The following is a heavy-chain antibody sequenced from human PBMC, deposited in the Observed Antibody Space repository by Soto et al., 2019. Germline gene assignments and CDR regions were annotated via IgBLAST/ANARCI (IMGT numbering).Heavy chain of an antibody. CDR2: MNPNSGNT. CDR3: ARGGGSIAATGLRY. D-gene: IGHD6-6*01. CDR1: GYTFTSYD. Sequence: ASVKVSCKASGYTFTSYDINWGRQATGQGLEWMGWMNPNSGNTGYAQKFQGRVTMTRNTSISTAYMELSSLRSEDTAVYYCARGGGSIAATGLRYWGQGTLVTVSS. J-gene: IGHJ4*02. V-gene: IGHV1-8*01.